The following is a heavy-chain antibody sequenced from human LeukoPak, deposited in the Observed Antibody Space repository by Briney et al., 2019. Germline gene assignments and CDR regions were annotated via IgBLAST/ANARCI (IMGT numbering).Heavy chain of an antibody. CDR1: GYSFTSYW. CDR2: IYPGDSDT. J-gene: IGHJ5*02. CDR3: ARRDYYGSGNKNWFDP. Sequence: GESLKISCKASGYSFTSYWIGWVRQMPGKGLDCMGIIYPGDSDTRYSPSFQGQVTISADKSISTAYLQWSSLKASDTAMYYCARRDYYGSGNKNWFDPWGQGTLVTVSS. V-gene: IGHV5-51*01. D-gene: IGHD3-10*01.